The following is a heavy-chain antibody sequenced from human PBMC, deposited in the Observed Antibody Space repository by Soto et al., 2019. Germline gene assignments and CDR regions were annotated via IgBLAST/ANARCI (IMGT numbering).Heavy chain of an antibody. J-gene: IGHJ6*02. V-gene: IGHV3-30*03. Sequence: QVQLVESGGGVVQAGGSLGLSCTASGFTFSTYGMHWVRQAPGKGPVWVAVMSHDGSHKAFLDSVKGRFIISRDNSKYRLYLQINSLRPDDTAVYYCAGLPRSGWDHYYYGMDVWGQGTTVIVSS. CDR3: AGLPRSGWDHYYYGMDV. CDR2: MSHDGSHK. CDR1: GFTFSTYG. D-gene: IGHD6-19*01.